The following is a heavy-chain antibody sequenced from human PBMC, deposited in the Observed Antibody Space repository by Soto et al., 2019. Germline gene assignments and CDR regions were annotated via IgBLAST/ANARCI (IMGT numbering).Heavy chain of an antibody. CDR3: ARGGGDYDILTGHSYYYYYMDV. J-gene: IGHJ6*03. CDR2: IYSGGST. Sequence: EVQLVESGGGLVQPGGSLRLSCAASGFTVSSNYMSWVRQAPGNGLEWVSVIYSGGSTYYADSVKGRFTISRDNSKNTLYLQMNSLRAEDTAVYYCARGGGDYDILTGHSYYYYYMDVWGKGTTVTVSS. V-gene: IGHV3-66*01. D-gene: IGHD3-9*01. CDR1: GFTVSSNY.